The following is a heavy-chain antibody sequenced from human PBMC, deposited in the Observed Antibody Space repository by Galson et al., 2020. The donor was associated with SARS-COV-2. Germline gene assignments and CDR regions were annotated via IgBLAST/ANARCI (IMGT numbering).Heavy chain of an antibody. J-gene: IGHJ6*02. CDR2: INHSGST. CDR3: ARGVLAVAVVYGMDV. Sequence: SETLSLTCAVYGGSFSGYYWSWIRQPPGKGLEWIGEINHSGSTNYNPSLKSRVTISVDTSKNQFSLKLSSVTAADTAVYYCARGVLAVAVVYGMDVWGQGTTVTISS. CDR1: GGSFSGYY. D-gene: IGHD6-19*01. V-gene: IGHV4-34*01.